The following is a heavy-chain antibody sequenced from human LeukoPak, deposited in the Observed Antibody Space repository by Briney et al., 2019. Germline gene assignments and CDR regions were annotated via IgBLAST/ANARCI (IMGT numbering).Heavy chain of an antibody. V-gene: IGHV4-59*08. CDR2: IYYSGST. CDR1: GGSISSYY. J-gene: IGHJ5*02. D-gene: IGHD5-18*01. CDR3: ARAHGGYSYGTGWFDP. Sequence: PSETLSLTCTVSGGSISSYYWSWIRQPPGKGLEWIGYIYYSGSTYYNPSLKSRVTISVDTSKNQFSLKLSSVTAADTAVYYCARAHGGYSYGTGWFDPWGQGTLVTVSS.